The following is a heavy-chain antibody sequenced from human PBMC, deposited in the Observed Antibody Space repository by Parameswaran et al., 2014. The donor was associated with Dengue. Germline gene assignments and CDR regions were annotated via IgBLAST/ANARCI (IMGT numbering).Heavy chain of an antibody. J-gene: IGHJ4*02. V-gene: IGHV5-51*01. CDR3: ARIGSTSCFDY. D-gene: IGHD2-2*01. CDR2: IYPGDSDT. Sequence: VRQMPGKGLEWMGIIYPGDSDTRYSPSFQGQVTISADKSISTAYLQWSSLKASDTAMYYCARIGSTSCFDYWGQGNPGHRLL.